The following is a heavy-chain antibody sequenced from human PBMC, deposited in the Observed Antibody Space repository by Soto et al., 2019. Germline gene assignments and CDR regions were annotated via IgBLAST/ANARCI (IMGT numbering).Heavy chain of an antibody. D-gene: IGHD1-7*01. CDR1: GYTFTTYF. CDR2: INPSDGTT. Sequence: QVQLVQSGTEVKKPGASVKVSCKASGYTFTTYFMQWVRQAPGQGLEWVGIINPSDGTTSYAQKYQGRVTMTGDTSTNTGYMDLSSLSSDDTAVYYCETSLQLRKGWAFDYWGQGTLVTVSS. V-gene: IGHV1-46*01. CDR3: ETSLQLRKGWAFDY. J-gene: IGHJ4*02.